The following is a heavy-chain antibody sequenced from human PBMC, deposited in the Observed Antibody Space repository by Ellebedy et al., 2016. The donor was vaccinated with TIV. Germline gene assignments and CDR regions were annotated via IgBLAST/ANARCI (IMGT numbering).Heavy chain of an antibody. Sequence: GGSLRLXXAASGFTFSSYGMHWVRQAPGKGLEWVAVISYDGSNKYYADSVKGRFTISRDNSKNTLYLQMNSLRAEDTAVYYCAKDLYGWFGELCPLDYWGQGTLVTVSS. V-gene: IGHV3-30*18. J-gene: IGHJ4*02. CDR1: GFTFSSYG. CDR2: ISYDGSNK. CDR3: AKDLYGWFGELCPLDY. D-gene: IGHD3-10*01.